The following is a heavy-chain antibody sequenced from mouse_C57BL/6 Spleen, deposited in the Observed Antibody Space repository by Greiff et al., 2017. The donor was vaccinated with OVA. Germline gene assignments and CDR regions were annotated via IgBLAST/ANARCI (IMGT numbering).Heavy chain of an antibody. D-gene: IGHD2-10*02. CDR2: IYPGDGDT. CDR3: TRWYGNYLYAMDY. CDR1: GYAFSSYW. J-gene: IGHJ4*01. Sequence: QVQLQQSGAELVKPGASVKISCKASGYAFSSYWMNWVKQRPGKGLEWIGQIYPGDGDTNYNGKFKGKATLTADKSSSTAYMQLSSLTSEDSAVYFCTRWYGNYLYAMDYWGQGTSVTVSS. V-gene: IGHV1-80*01.